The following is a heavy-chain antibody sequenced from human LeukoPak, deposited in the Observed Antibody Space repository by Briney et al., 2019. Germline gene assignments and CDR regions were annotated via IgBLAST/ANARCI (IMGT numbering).Heavy chain of an antibody. CDR1: GGSFSGYY. CDR3: ARSHGWGQRASLSHAFDI. V-gene: IGHV4-34*01. D-gene: IGHD6-25*01. Sequence: SETLSLTCAVYGGSFSGYYWSWIRQPPGKGLEWIGEINHSGSTNYNPSLKSRVTISVDTSKNQFSLKLSSVTAADTAVYYCARSHGWGQRASLSHAFDIWGQGTMVTVSS. J-gene: IGHJ3*02. CDR2: INHSGST.